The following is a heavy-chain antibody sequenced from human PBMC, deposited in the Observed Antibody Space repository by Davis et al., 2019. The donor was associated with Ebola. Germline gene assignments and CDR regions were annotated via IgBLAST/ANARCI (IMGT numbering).Heavy chain of an antibody. CDR1: GFTFSDYY. CDR2: ISSSDSTI. Sequence: GESLKISCATSGFTFSDYYMNWIRQAPGKGLEWVSSISSSDSTIYYADSVKGRFTISRDNAKNSLYLQMNSLRAEDTAVYYCARGVKWNDEGIGYWGQGTLVTVSS. J-gene: IGHJ4*02. V-gene: IGHV3-11*01. D-gene: IGHD1-20*01. CDR3: ARGVKWNDEGIGY.